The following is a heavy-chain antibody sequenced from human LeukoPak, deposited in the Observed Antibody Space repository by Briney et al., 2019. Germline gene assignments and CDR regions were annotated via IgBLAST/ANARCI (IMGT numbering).Heavy chain of an antibody. Sequence: GGSLRLSCAASGFTLSSYGLHWVRQAPGKGLEWVAVISYDGSNKYYADSVKGRFTIPRDNSKNTLYLQMNSLRAEDTAVYYCAKGGPYDSSGYRDLYYFDYWGQGTLVTVSS. CDR3: AKGGPYDSSGYRDLYYFDY. J-gene: IGHJ4*02. V-gene: IGHV3-30*18. CDR2: ISYDGSNK. D-gene: IGHD3-22*01. CDR1: GFTLSSYG.